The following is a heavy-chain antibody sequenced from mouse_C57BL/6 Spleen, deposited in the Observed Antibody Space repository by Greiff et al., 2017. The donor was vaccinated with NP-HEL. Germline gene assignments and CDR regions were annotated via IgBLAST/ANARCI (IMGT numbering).Heavy chain of an antibody. V-gene: IGHV3-6*01. Sequence: EVKLMESGPGLVKPSQSLSLTCSVTGYSITSGYYWNWIRQFPGNKLEWMGYISYDGSNNYNPSLKNRISITRDTSKNQFFLKLNSVTTEDTATYYCARERYRAFDYWGQGTTLTVSS. CDR2: ISYDGSN. D-gene: IGHD2-14*01. CDR1: GYSITSGYY. CDR3: ARERYRAFDY. J-gene: IGHJ2*01.